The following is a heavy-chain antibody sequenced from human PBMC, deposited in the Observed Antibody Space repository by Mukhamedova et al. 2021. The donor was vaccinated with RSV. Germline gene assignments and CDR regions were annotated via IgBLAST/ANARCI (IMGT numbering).Heavy chain of an antibody. CDR2: ISYDGSNK. CDR1: SSYA. V-gene: IGHV3-30*04. Sequence: SSYAMHWVRQAPGKGLEWVAVISYDGSNKYYADSVKGRFTISRDNSKNTLYLQMNSLRAEDTAVYYCARDPDPLSNGWYGYGDYW. CDR3: ARDPDPLSNGWYGYGDY. D-gene: IGHD6-19*01. J-gene: IGHJ4*01.